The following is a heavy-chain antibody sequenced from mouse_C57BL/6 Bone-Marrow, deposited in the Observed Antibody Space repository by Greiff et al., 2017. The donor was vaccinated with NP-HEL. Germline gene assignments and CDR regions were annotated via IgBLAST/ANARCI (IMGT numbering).Heavy chain of an antibody. Sequence: AGGLVQPKGSLKLSCAASGLSFNTYAMNWVRQAPGKGLEWVARIRSKSNNYATYYADSVKDRFTISRDDSESMLYLQMNNLKTEDTAMYYCGRQGDYYWVAYWGQGTLVTVSA. V-gene: IGHV10-1*01. CDR2: IRSKSNNYAT. J-gene: IGHJ3*01. CDR1: GLSFNTYA. D-gene: IGHD1-1*01. CDR3: GRQGDYYWVAY.